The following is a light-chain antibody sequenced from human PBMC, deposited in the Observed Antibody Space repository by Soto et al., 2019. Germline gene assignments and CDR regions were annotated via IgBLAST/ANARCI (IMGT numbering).Light chain of an antibody. J-gene: IGKJ1*01. CDR2: KAS. V-gene: IGKV1-5*03. CDR1: QSISSW. Sequence: DIQMTQSPSTLSASVGDRVTITCRASQSISSWLAWYQQKPGKAPKLLIYKASSFESGVPSRFSGSGSGTEFTLTISSLHPDDFATYYCQQYNSYSWTFGQGTKVEIK. CDR3: QQYNSYSWT.